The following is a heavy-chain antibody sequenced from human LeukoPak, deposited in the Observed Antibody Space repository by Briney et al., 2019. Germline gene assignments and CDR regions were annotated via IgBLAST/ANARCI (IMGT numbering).Heavy chain of an antibody. CDR1: GYTFTGYY. Sequence: ASVKVSCKASGYTFTGYYMHWVRQAPGQGLEWMGWINPNSGGTNYAQKFQGRVTMTRDTSTSTVYMELSSLRSDDTAVYYCARASSGSYSRYFDYWGQGTLVTVSS. CDR3: ARASSGSYSRYFDY. CDR2: INPNSGGT. J-gene: IGHJ4*02. V-gene: IGHV1-2*02. D-gene: IGHD1-26*01.